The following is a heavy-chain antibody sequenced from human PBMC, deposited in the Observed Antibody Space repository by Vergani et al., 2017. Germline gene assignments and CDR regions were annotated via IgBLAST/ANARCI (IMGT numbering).Heavy chain of an antibody. D-gene: IGHD3-9*01. V-gene: IGHV4-59*11. CDR2: IHYSENT. CDR3: ARTESFILRYFHWAL. Sequence: QVQLQESGPGLVKSSETLSLTCSVSFDSIRNLYCNWIRQPPGKGLEWIGSIHYSENTNYNPSLKTRVTISVDTSKNQFYLTLTSVTAADTAIYFCARTESFILRYFHWALWGQGTLVTVSS. CDR1: FDSIRNLY. J-gene: IGHJ4*02.